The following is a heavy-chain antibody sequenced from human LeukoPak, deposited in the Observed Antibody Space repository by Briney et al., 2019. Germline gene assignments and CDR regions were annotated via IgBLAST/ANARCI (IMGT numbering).Heavy chain of an antibody. Sequence: SETLSLTCTVSGGSISSSSYYWGWIRQPPGKGLEWIGSIYYSGSTYYNPSLKSRVTISVDTSKNQFSLKLSSVTAADTAVYYCARDLYSYGSYYFDYWGQGTLVTVSS. CDR2: IYYSGST. J-gene: IGHJ4*02. D-gene: IGHD5-18*01. CDR1: GGSISSSSYY. V-gene: IGHV4-39*07. CDR3: ARDLYSYGSYYFDY.